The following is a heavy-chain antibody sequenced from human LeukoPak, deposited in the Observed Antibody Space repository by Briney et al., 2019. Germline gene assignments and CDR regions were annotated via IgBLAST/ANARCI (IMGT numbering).Heavy chain of an antibody. CDR3: AKDLLPVGASNYYFDY. D-gene: IGHD1-26*01. J-gene: IGHJ4*02. CDR2: LSGSGGAT. V-gene: IGHV3-23*01. CDR1: GFTFSSYA. Sequence: GGSLRLSCAASGFTFSSYAMNWVRQAPGKGLEGFSSLSGSGGATYYADSVKGRFSLSRANSKNTLYLQMNSLRVDDTAVYYCAKDLLPVGASNYYFDYWGQRTLVTVSS.